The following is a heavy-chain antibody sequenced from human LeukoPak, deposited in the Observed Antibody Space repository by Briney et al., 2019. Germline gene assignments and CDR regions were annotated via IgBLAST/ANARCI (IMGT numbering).Heavy chain of an antibody. J-gene: IGHJ3*02. V-gene: IGHV3-21*01. CDR3: ARDKGEYSYGYDAFDI. CDR2: ISSSSSYI. D-gene: IGHD5-18*01. CDR1: GFTFSSYS. Sequence: GGSLRLSCAASGFTFSSYSMNWVRQAPGKGLEWVSSISSSSSYIYYADSVKGRFTISRDNAKNSLYLQMNSLRAEDAAAYYCARDKGEYSYGYDAFDIWGQGTMVTVSS.